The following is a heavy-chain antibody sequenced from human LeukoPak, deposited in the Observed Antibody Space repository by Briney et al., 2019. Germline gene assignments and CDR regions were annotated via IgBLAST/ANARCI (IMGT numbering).Heavy chain of an antibody. V-gene: IGHV1-2*02. CDR2: INPNSGGT. D-gene: IGHD1-26*01. CDR3: ARGGRIVGASGLMFDY. CDR1: GYTFTDYY. J-gene: IGHJ4*02. Sequence: ASVKVSCKAAGYTFTDYYMHWVRHAPEQGLEWMGWINPNSGGTHYAQKFQGRVTMTRDTSISTAYMELSRLTSDDTAVYYCARGGRIVGASGLMFDYWGQETLITVSS.